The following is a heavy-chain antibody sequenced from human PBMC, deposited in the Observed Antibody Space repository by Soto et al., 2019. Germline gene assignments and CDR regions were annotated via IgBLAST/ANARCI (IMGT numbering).Heavy chain of an antibody. Sequence: ASVKVSCKASGYTFTSYGISWVRQAPGQGLEWMGWISAYNGNTNYAQKLQGRVTMTTDTSTSTAYMELRSLRSDDTAVYYCARDGPYWVKGDYYYYGMDVWGQGTTVTVSS. V-gene: IGHV1-18*01. D-gene: IGHD2-21*01. CDR1: GYTFTSYG. CDR3: ARDGPYWVKGDYYYYGMDV. CDR2: ISAYNGNT. J-gene: IGHJ6*02.